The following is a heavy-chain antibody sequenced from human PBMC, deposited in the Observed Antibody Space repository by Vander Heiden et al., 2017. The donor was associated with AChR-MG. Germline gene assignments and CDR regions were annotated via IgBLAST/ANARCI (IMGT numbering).Heavy chain of an antibody. J-gene: IGHJ4*02. CDR2: IYHNGRT. V-gene: IGHV4-31*03. Sequence: QVQLQESGQVLVKASQTLPLISTATGASISGSDYYWGWIRQHPGEGLEWIGYIYHNGRTSYNPALKSRLTISVDTSKKKFSLELRSVTAADTAIYYFARDPSGTYYVYQWGQVILVTISS. D-gene: IGHD1-26*01. CDR1: GASISGSDYY. CDR3: ARDPSGTYYVYQ.